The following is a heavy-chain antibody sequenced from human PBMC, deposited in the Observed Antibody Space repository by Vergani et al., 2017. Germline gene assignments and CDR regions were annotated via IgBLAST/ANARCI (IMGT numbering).Heavy chain of an antibody. V-gene: IGHV3-7*01. D-gene: IGHD4-17*01. CDR1: GFTFSSYW. CDR3: ARDQVTVTNDFDY. CDR2: IKQDGSEK. J-gene: IGHJ4*02. Sequence: EVQLVESGGGLVQPGGSLRLSCAASGFTFSSYWMSWVRQAPGKGLEWVANIKQDGSEKYYVDSVKGRFTISRDNAKNSLYLQMNSLRAEDTAVYYCARDQVTVTNDFDYWGQGTLVTVSS.